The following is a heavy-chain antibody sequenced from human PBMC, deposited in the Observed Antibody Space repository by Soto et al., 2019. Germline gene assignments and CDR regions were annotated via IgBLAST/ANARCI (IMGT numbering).Heavy chain of an antibody. J-gene: IGHJ4*02. CDR3: ARKGVAFDY. D-gene: IGHD3-3*01. Sequence: GWSLRISCAACGFTFSSYSMSWVRQAPGKGLEWISYISTTSSSIYYADSVKGRFTISRDNAKNSLFLQMNSLRDEDTAVYYCARKGVAFDYWGQGALVTVSS. CDR1: GFTFSSYS. V-gene: IGHV3-48*02. CDR2: ISTTSSSI.